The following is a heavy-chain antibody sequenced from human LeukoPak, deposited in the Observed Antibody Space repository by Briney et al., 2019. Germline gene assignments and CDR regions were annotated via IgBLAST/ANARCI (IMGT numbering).Heavy chain of an antibody. D-gene: IGHD1-14*01. CDR2: INTSGSST. Sequence: GGSLRLSCAASGFTFSDYWMHWVRQVPRKGLVWVSRINTSGSSTTYADYVKGRFTISRDNAKNTLYLQMDSLRAEDTGVYYCARSNHADDFWGQGTLVTVSS. V-gene: IGHV3-74*03. J-gene: IGHJ4*02. CDR3: ARSNHADDF. CDR1: GFTFSDYW.